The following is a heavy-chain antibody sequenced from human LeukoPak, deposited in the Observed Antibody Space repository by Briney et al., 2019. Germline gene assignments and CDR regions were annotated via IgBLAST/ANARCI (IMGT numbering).Heavy chain of an antibody. CDR3: ARAWGPTDPYYYMDV. CDR1: GYTFTGYY. CDR2: INPNSGGT. V-gene: IGHV1-2*02. J-gene: IGHJ6*03. Sequence: ASVKVSCKASGYTFTGYYMHWVRQAPGQGLEWMGWINPNSGGTNYAQKFQGRVTMTRDTSISTAYMELSRLRSDDTAVYYCARAWGPTDPYYYMDVWGKGTTVTVSS. D-gene: IGHD4-11*01.